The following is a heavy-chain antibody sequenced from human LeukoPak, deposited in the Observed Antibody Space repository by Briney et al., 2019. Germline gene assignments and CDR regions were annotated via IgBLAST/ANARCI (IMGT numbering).Heavy chain of an antibody. J-gene: IGHJ4*02. V-gene: IGHV3-30*18. D-gene: IGHD6-13*01. CDR2: ISYDGSNK. Sequence: GGSLRLPCAASGFTFSSYGMHWVRQAPGKGLEWVAVISYDGSNKYYADSVKGRFTISRDNSKNTLYLQMNSLRAEDTAVYYCAKGAKGMSSSWYLFDYWGQGTLVTVSS. CDR1: GFTFSSYG. CDR3: AKGAKGMSSSWYLFDY.